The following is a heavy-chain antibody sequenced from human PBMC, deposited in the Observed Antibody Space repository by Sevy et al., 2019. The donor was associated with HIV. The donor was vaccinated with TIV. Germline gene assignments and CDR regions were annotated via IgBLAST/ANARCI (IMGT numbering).Heavy chain of an antibody. CDR2: IIPIFGTS. CDR3: ARGGGAVDHGMDV. D-gene: IGHD2-21*01. J-gene: IGHJ6*02. V-gene: IGHV1-69*13. CDR1: GGTFSSYD. Sequence: ASVKVSCKASGGTFSSYDINWVQQAPGQGLEWVGQIIPIFGTSSYAHNFQGRVTITADESTSTAYMDLSSLRSEDTAVYYCARGGGAVDHGMDVWGQGTTVTVSS.